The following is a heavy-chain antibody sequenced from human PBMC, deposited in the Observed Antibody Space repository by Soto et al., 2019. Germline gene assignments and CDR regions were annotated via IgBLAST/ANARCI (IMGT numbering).Heavy chain of an antibody. CDR3: ARLSSSGWYGSCDY. CDR1: GGTFSSYA. CDR2: IIPIFGTA. V-gene: IGHV1-69*12. J-gene: IGHJ4*02. Sequence: QVQLVQSGAEVKKPGSSVKVSCKASGGTFSSYAISWVRQAPGQGLEWKGGIIPIFGTANYAQKFQGRVTITADESTSTAYMELSSLRSEDTAVYYCARLSSSGWYGSCDYWGQGTLVTVSS. D-gene: IGHD6-19*01.